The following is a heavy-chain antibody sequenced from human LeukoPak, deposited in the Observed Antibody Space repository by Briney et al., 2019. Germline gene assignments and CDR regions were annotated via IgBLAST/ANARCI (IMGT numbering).Heavy chain of an antibody. CDR3: ARTDYYGSGSYYNRNPAY. CDR1: GYTFTSYY. D-gene: IGHD3-10*01. V-gene: IGHV1-46*01. CDR2: ISPSGGST. Sequence: EASVKVSCKASGYTFTSYYMHWVRQAPGQGLEWMGIISPSGGSTSYPQKFQGRVTMTRDTSTSTVFMELSSLRSDDTAVYYCARTDYYGSGSYYNRNPAYWGQGTLVTVSS. J-gene: IGHJ4*02.